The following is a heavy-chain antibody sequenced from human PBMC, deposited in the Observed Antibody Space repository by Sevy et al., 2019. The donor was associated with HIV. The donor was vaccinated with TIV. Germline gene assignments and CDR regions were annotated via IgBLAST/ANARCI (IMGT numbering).Heavy chain of an antibody. Sequence: GGSLRLSCAASGFTFSSYAMSWVRQAPGKGLEWVSAISGSGGSTYYADSVKGRFTISRDNSKNTLYLQRNSLRAQDTAVYYCAKGSEYPYGSGSYGDAFDIWGQGTMVTVSS. CDR3: AKGSEYPYGSGSYGDAFDI. CDR1: GFTFSSYA. CDR2: ISGSGGST. D-gene: IGHD3-10*01. V-gene: IGHV3-23*01. J-gene: IGHJ3*02.